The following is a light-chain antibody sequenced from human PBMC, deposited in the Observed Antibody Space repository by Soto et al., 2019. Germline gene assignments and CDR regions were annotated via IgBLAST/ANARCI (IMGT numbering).Light chain of an antibody. CDR3: QQYGTSPPLT. CDR2: GAS. V-gene: IGKV3-20*01. CDR1: QSVSSNY. Sequence: EIVLTQSPGTLSLSPGDRATLSCRASQSVSSNYLAWYQQKPGQTPRLLIYGASRRATGIPDRFSGSGSATDFTLTISRLEPEDFAVYYCQQYGTSPPLTFGGGTKVEIK. J-gene: IGKJ4*01.